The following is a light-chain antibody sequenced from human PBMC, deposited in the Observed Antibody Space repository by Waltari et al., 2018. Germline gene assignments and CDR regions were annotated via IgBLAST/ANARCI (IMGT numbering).Light chain of an antibody. J-gene: IGLJ2*01. Sequence: QSALTQPASVSGSPGQSITISCTGTSSDVGAYNYVSWYQQHPGKAPKLIIYDVRNLPSGVSNRFSGSKSGNTASLTISGLQAEDEADYYCSSYTSSNTQLFGGGTKLTVL. V-gene: IGLV2-14*03. CDR3: SSYTSSNTQL. CDR1: SSDVGAYNY. CDR2: DVR.